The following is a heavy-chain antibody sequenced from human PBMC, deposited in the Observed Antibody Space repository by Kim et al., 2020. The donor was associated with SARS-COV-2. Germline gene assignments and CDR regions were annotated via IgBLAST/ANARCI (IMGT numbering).Heavy chain of an antibody. Sequence: GGSLRLSCAASGLTLSYAWMSWVRQSQGKGLEWVGRIKTKAEGGPTDYAAPVKGRFTISRDDSKNTLYLQMNSLRTEDTAVYYCTSDLSSSDGANPDYWG. V-gene: IGHV3-15*01. CDR1: GLTLSYAW. CDR2: IKTKAEGGPT. J-gene: IGHJ4*01. CDR3: TSDLSSSDGANPDY. D-gene: IGHD4-17*01.